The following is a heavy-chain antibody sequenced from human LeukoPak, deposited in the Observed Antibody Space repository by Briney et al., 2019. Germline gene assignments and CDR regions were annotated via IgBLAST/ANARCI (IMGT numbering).Heavy chain of an antibody. CDR1: GGTFSSYA. Sequence: SVKVTCKASGGTFSSYAISWVRQAPGQGLEWMGGIIPIFGTANYAQKFQGRVTITADESTSTAYMELSSLRSEDTAVYYCARARLSTTTEYYYYYYGMDVWGQGTTVTVSS. CDR2: IIPIFGTA. CDR3: ARARLSTTTEYYYYYYGMDV. D-gene: IGHD2/OR15-2a*01. J-gene: IGHJ6*02. V-gene: IGHV1-69*01.